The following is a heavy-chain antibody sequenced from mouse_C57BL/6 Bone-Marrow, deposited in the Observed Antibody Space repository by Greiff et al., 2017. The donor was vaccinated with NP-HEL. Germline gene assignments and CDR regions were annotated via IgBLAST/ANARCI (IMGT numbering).Heavy chain of an antibody. CDR3: ARGGFYYYGSSYVDWYFDV. J-gene: IGHJ1*03. V-gene: IGHV7-1*01. Sequence: EVKLVESGGGLVQSGRSLRLSCATSGFTFSDFYMEWVRQAPGTGLEWIAASRNKANDYTTEYSASVKGRFIVSRDTSQSILYLQMNALRAEDTAIYYCARGGFYYYGSSYVDWYFDVWGTGTTVTVSS. CDR1: GFTFSDFY. D-gene: IGHD1-1*01. CDR2: SRNKANDYTT.